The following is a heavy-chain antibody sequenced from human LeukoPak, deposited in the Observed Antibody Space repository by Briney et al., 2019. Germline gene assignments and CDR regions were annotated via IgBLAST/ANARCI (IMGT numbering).Heavy chain of an antibody. CDR2: ISGSGGST. CDR3: VKRTVNYPFDF. Sequence: PGGSLRLSCAASGLTLSSFAMNWVRQAPGKELEWVTAISGSGGSTFYADSVKGRFTISRDNSENTLYLQMNSLRAEDTAVYYCVKRTVNYPFDFWGQGTLLTVSS. J-gene: IGHJ4*02. CDR1: GLTLSSFA. D-gene: IGHD1-7*01. V-gene: IGHV3-23*01.